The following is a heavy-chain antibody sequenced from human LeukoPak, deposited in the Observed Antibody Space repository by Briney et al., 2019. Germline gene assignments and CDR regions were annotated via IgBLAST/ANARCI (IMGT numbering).Heavy chain of an antibody. CDR1: GFTFSSYG. Sequence: GGSLRLSCAASGFTFSSYGMHWVRQAPGKGLEWVAFIQYDGSNEYYADSVKGRFTISRDNSKNTLYLQMNSLRAEDTAVYYCAKAGYCSTTGCPDYYYMDVWGKGTTVTVSS. D-gene: IGHD2-2*01. CDR2: IQYDGSNE. CDR3: AKAGYCSTTGCPDYYYMDV. J-gene: IGHJ6*03. V-gene: IGHV3-30*02.